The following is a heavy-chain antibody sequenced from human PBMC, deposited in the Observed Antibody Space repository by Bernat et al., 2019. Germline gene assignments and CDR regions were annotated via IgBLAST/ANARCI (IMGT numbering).Heavy chain of an antibody. CDR3: EGDGDWFDA. CDR2: ISAYNGNT. J-gene: IGHJ5*02. CDR1: GYTFTSFG. D-gene: IGHD3-16*01. Sequence: QVQLVQSGAEVKKPGASVKVSCKASGYTFTSFGISWVRQAPVQGLEWMGWISAYNGNTNYAQKLQGRVTMTTDTSTSTDYMELRSLCSDDTDLYVGEGDGDWFDAWGQGTLVTVSS. V-gene: IGHV1-18*01.